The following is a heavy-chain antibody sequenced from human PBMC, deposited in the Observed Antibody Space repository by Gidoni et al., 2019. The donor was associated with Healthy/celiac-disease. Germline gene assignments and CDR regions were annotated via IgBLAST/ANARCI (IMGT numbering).Heavy chain of an antibody. CDR3: ARVYACYYDSSPSRGMDV. CDR1: GYPFTSYS. Sequence: QVQLVQSGAEVTTPGASLKVSCQASGYPFTSYSRHWVRPAPGKRLEWMGWINSGNGNTKYSQKFQGRVTITRDTSASTADMELSSLRSEDTAVYYCARVYACYYDSSPSRGMDVWGQGTTVTVSS. J-gene: IGHJ6*02. D-gene: IGHD3-22*01. CDR2: INSGNGNT. V-gene: IGHV1-3*01.